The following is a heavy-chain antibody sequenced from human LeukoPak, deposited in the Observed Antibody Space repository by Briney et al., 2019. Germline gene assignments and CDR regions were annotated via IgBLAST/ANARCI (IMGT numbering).Heavy chain of an antibody. V-gene: IGHV3-30*09. CDR2: ISSDGSNK. CDR1: KFTFNNYA. J-gene: IGHJ4*02. Sequence: GGSLRLSCAASKFTFNNYAMHWVRQAPGKGLEWVSIISSDGSNKYYADSVKGRFAISRDNSNNTLYLQMNSLRAEDTAVYYCARRSRDGWYFDYWGQGTLVTVSS. D-gene: IGHD5-24*01. CDR3: ARRSRDGWYFDY.